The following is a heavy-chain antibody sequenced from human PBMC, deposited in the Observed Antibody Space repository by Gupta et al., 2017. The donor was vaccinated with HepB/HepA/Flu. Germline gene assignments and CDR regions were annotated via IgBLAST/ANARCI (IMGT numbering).Heavy chain of an antibody. Sequence: QLQLQESGPGLVTPSETPSLTCTLSGGYISSSSYYWRWIRQPPGKGLEWIGSNYYSGSTYYNPSLKSRVTISEETHKNWYSLKLSALAAADPAVFYCASFSEARQLVPSGIDCWGQGTLVTVAS. CDR1: GGYISSSSYY. D-gene: IGHD6-13*01. V-gene: IGHV4-39*01. CDR2: NYYSGST. J-gene: IGHJ4*02. CDR3: ASFSEARQLVPSGIDC.